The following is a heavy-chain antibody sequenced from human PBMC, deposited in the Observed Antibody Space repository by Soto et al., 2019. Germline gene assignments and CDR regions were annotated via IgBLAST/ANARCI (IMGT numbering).Heavy chain of an antibody. CDR2: ISYDGSNK. D-gene: IGHD3-22*01. Sequence: GSLRLSCAASRFTLSSYGMHWVRQAPGKGLEWVAVISYDGSNKYYADSVKGRFTISRDNSKNTLYLQMNSLRAEDTAVYYCANALYDSSGYAGDAFDIWGQGTMGTVS. J-gene: IGHJ3*02. CDR3: ANALYDSSGYAGDAFDI. V-gene: IGHV3-30*18. CDR1: RFTLSSYG.